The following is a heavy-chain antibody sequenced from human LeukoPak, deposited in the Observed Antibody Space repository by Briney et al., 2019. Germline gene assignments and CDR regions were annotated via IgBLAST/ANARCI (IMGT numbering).Heavy chain of an antibody. CDR3: ARDLSVYYDSSGYYSAAFDI. CDR2: IYTSGST. Sequence: SETLSLTCTVSGGSISSYYWSWIRQPAGKGLEWIGRIYTSGSTNYNPSLKSRVTMSVDTSKNQFSLKLSSVTAADTAVFYCARDLSVYYDSSGYYSAAFDIWGQGTMVTVSS. CDR1: GGSISSYY. J-gene: IGHJ3*02. D-gene: IGHD3-22*01. V-gene: IGHV4-4*07.